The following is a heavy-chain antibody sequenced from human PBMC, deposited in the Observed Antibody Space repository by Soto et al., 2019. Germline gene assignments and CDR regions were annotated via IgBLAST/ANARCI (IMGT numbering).Heavy chain of an antibody. Sequence: PSETLSLTCTVSGGSISSYYWSWIRQPAGKGLEWIGRIYTSGSTNYNPSLKSRVTMSVDTSKNQFSLKLSSVTAADTAVYYCAREKYTIFGVANNWFDPWCQGTLVTVSS. D-gene: IGHD3-3*01. J-gene: IGHJ5*02. CDR1: GGSISSYY. CDR2: IYTSGST. CDR3: AREKYTIFGVANNWFDP. V-gene: IGHV4-4*07.